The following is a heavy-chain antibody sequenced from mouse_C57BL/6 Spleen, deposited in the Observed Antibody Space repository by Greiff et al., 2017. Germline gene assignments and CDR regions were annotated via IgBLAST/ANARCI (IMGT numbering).Heavy chain of an antibody. CDR1: GYTFTSYW. CDR3: ARGQRRSYFDY. CDR2: IDPSDSYT. D-gene: IGHD3-3*01. V-gene: IGHV1-69*01. J-gene: IGHJ2*01. Sequence: QVQLQQPGAELVMPGASVKLSCKASGYTFTSYWMHWVKQRPGQGLEWIGEIDPSDSYTNYNQKFKGKSTLTVDKSSSTAYMQLSSLTSEDAAVYYCARGQRRSYFDYWGQGTTLTVSS.